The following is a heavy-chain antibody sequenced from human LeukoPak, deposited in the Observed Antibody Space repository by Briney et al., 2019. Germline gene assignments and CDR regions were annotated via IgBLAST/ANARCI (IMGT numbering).Heavy chain of an antibody. Sequence: PGGSLRLSCTASGFTFSSHWMLWDRQAPGKGLVWVSRINFDGSSTNYADSVKGRFTISRDNAKDTLYLQINSLRAEDTAVYYCAKDTVVVAASITHWYFDLWGRGTLVTVSS. CDR3: AKDTVVVAASITHWYFDL. J-gene: IGHJ2*01. D-gene: IGHD2-15*01. CDR1: GFTFSSHW. CDR2: INFDGSST. V-gene: IGHV3-74*01.